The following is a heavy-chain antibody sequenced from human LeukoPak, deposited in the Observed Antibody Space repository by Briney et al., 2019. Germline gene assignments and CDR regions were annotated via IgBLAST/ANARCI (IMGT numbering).Heavy chain of an antibody. V-gene: IGHV3-7*04. J-gene: IGHJ4*01. CDR2: IKQDGSEK. CDR1: AFTFSSYW. Sequence: GGPLRLSCAASAFTFSSYWMTWVRHAPGKGLEWVANIKQDGSEKYYGDSVKGRFTISRDNATNSVYLQVNSLRAEDTAVYYCARDRLWFGELFGLDYWGHGALVTVSS. CDR3: ARDRLWFGELFGLDY. D-gene: IGHD3-10*01.